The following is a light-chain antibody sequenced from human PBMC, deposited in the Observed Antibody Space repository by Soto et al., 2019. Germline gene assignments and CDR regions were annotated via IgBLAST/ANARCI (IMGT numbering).Light chain of an antibody. CDR2: EVT. J-gene: IGLJ1*01. CDR1: SGDVGGYDY. Sequence: QSALTQPASVSGSPGQSIAISCTGTSGDVGGYDYVSWYQQHPDKAPKLMIYEVTKRPSWVSNRFSGSKSCNTASLTISGLQPEDEADYYCSSHTSGSTRGFGSGTKVTVL. V-gene: IGLV2-14*01. CDR3: SSHTSGSTRG.